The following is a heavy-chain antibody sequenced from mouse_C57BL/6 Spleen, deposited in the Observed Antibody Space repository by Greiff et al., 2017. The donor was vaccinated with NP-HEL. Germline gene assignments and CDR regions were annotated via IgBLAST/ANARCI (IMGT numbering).Heavy chain of an antibody. J-gene: IGHJ2*01. V-gene: IGHV10-3*01. CDR2: IRSKSSNYAT. CDR1: GFTFNTYA. D-gene: IGHD1-1*01. CDR3: VREEPYYYGTYYFDY. Sequence: EVQVVESGGGLVQPKGSLKLSCAASGFTFNTYAMHWVRQAPGKGLEWVARIRSKSSNYATYYADSVKDRFTISRDDSQSMLYLQMNNLKTEDTAMYYCVREEPYYYGTYYFDYWGQGTTLTVSS.